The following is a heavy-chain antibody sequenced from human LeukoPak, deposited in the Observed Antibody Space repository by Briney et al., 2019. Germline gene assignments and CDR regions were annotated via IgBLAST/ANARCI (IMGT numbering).Heavy chain of an antibody. D-gene: IGHD5-12*01. CDR2: ISYDGSDK. CDR3: ARYGGYKLFDY. Sequence: PGGSLRLSCAASGFTFSSYGMHWVRQAPGRGLEWVAVISYDGSDKYYADSVKGRFTISRDNSKNTLYLQMNSLRAEDTAVYYCARYGGYKLFDYWGQGTLVTVSS. J-gene: IGHJ4*02. V-gene: IGHV3-30*03. CDR1: GFTFSSYG.